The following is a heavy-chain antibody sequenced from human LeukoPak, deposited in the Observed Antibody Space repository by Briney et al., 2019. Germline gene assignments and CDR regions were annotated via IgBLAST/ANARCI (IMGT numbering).Heavy chain of an antibody. CDR2: INHSGST. CDR1: GGSISSSSYY. CDR3: ARRSGWYRTYYYGMDV. D-gene: IGHD6-19*01. Sequence: SETLSLTCTVSGGSISSSSYYWGWIRQPPGKGLEWIGEINHSGSTNYNPSLKSRVTISVDTSKNQFSLKLSSVTAADTAVYYCARRSGWYRTYYYGMDVWGQGTTVTVSS. V-gene: IGHV4-39*07. J-gene: IGHJ6*02.